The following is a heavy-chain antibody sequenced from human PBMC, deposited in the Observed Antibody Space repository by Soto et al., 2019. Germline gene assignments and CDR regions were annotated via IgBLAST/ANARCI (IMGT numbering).Heavy chain of an antibody. J-gene: IGHJ6*02. CDR3: ARGHGESNQGHYYYYGMDV. V-gene: IGHV1-8*01. CDR1: GYTFTSYD. Sequence: ASVKVSCKAAGYTFTSYDINGVRQATGQGREWMGWMNPNSGNTGYAQKFQGRVTMTRNTSISTAYMELNSLRSEDTAVYYCARGHGESNQGHYYYYGMDVWGQGTTVTVSS. CDR2: MNPNSGNT. D-gene: IGHD3-10*01.